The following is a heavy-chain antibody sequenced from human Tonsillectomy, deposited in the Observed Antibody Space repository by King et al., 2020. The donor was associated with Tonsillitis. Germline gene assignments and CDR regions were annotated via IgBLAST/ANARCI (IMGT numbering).Heavy chain of an antibody. Sequence: QLQESGPGLVKPLETLSLTCTVSGGSIISYYWSWIRQPPGKGLEWIGYIYYSGDTKYNPSLKSRVTISVDTSKNQFSLKLTSVTVADAAVYYCAREGQRGTGWGYYHMDVWGKGTTVTVSS. J-gene: IGHJ6*03. CDR1: GGSIISYY. V-gene: IGHV4-59*01. CDR3: AREGQRGTGWGYYHMDV. D-gene: IGHD6-25*01. CDR2: IYYSGDT.